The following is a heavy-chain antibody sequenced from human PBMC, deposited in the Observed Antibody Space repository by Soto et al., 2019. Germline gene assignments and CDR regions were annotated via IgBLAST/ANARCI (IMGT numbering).Heavy chain of an antibody. CDR2: IWYDGSNK. Sequence: GGSLRLSCAASGFTFSSYGMHWVRQAPGKGLEWVAVIWYDGSNKYYADSVKGRFTISRDNSKNTLYLQMNSLRAEDTAVYYCARDRFSYCGGDCPMDVWGQGTSVTRLL. CDR3: ARDRFSYCGGDCPMDV. CDR1: GFTFSSYG. J-gene: IGHJ6*02. D-gene: IGHD2-21*02. V-gene: IGHV3-33*01.